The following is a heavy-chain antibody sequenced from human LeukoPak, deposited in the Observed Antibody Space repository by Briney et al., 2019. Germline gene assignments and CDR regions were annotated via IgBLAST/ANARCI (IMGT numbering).Heavy chain of an antibody. D-gene: IGHD6-19*01. V-gene: IGHV1-46*01. CDR3: ATSPYSSGWYSW. Sequence: ASVKVSCKASGYTFTSYYMHWVRQAPGQGLEWMGIINPSGGSTSYAQKFQGRVTMIRDTSTSTVYMELSSLRSEDTAVYYRATSPYSSGWYSWWGQGTLVTVSS. J-gene: IGHJ4*02. CDR1: GYTFTSYY. CDR2: INPSGGST.